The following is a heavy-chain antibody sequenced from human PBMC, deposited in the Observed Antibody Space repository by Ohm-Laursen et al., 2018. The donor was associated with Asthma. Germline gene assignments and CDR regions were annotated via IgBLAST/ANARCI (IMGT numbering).Heavy chain of an antibody. Sequence: SLRLSCAATGLTFNSYWMTWVRQAPGKGPEWVAHIKEDGSEESYLASVKGRFTISRGNAKNSLYLQMNSLRAEDTAVYYCARFGRDYRSHGMDVWGQGTTVTVSS. CDR2: IKEDGSEE. D-gene: IGHD4-11*01. J-gene: IGHJ6*02. V-gene: IGHV3-7*05. CDR3: ARFGRDYRSHGMDV. CDR1: GLTFNSYW.